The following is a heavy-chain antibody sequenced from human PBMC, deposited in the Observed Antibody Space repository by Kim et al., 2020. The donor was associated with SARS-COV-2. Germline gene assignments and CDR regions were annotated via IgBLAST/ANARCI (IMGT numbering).Heavy chain of an antibody. J-gene: IGHJ2*01. V-gene: IGHV3-66*01. CDR1: GFTVSNNY. CDR3: ARVGKDSSGYRRYFDL. CDR2: IYSGGST. Sequence: GGSLRLSCAASGFTVSNNYMSWVRQAPGKGLEWVSVIYSGGSTYYADSVKGRFTISRDNSKNTLYLQMNSLRAEDTAVYYCARVGKDSSGYRRYFDLWGRGTLVTVSS. D-gene: IGHD3-22*01.